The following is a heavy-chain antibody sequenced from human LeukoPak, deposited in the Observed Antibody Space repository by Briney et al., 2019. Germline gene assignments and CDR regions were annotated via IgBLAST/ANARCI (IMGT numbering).Heavy chain of an antibody. D-gene: IGHD3-22*01. Sequence: GGSLRLSCAASGFTFSSYSMNWVRQAPGKGLEWVSYISSSSSTIYYADSVKGRFTISRDNSKNTLYLQMNSLRAEDTAVYYCAKDLNYDSSGYYYEDAFDIWGQGTMVTVSS. CDR3: AKDLNYDSSGYYYEDAFDI. V-gene: IGHV3-48*01. CDR2: ISSSSSTI. J-gene: IGHJ3*02. CDR1: GFTFSSYS.